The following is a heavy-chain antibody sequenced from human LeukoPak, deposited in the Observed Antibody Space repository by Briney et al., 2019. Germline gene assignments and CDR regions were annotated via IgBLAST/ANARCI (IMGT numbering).Heavy chain of an antibody. D-gene: IGHD6-19*01. Sequence: SETLSLTCAVSGYSISSGYYWGWIRQPPAEGLEWIGSIYHSGSTYYNPSLKSRVTISVDTSKNQFSLKLSSVTAADTAVYYCARGGSGWYFYWGQGTLVTVSS. CDR1: GYSISSGYY. CDR2: IYHSGST. V-gene: IGHV4-38-2*01. CDR3: ARGGSGWYFY. J-gene: IGHJ4*02.